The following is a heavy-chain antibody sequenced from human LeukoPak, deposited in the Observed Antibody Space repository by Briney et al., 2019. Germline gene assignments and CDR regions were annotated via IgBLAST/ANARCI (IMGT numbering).Heavy chain of an antibody. Sequence: GASVKVSCKASGGTFSSYAISWVRQAPGQGLEWMGGIIPIFGTANYAQKFQGRVTITADESTSTAYMELSSLRSEDTAVYYCAREAVADKYYYYYYMDVWGKGTTVTVSS. J-gene: IGHJ6*03. V-gene: IGHV1-69*13. CDR1: GGTFSSYA. CDR3: AREAVADKYYYYYYMDV. D-gene: IGHD6-19*01. CDR2: IIPIFGTA.